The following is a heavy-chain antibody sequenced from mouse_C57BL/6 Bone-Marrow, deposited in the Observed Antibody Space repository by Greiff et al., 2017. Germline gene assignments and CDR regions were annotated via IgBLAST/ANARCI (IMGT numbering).Heavy chain of an antibody. J-gene: IGHJ1*03. Sequence: QVQLQQSGAELARPGASVKLSCKASGYTFTSYGISWVKQRTGQGLEWIGEIYPRSGNTYYNEQFKGKATLTADKSSSTAYMELRSLTSEDSAVYFCAREGLWGDWYFDVWGTGTTVTVSS. D-gene: IGHD1-1*01. V-gene: IGHV1-81*01. CDR1: GYTFTSYG. CDR3: AREGLWGDWYFDV. CDR2: IYPRSGNT.